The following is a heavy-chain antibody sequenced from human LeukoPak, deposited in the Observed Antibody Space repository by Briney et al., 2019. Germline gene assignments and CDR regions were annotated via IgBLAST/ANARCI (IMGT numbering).Heavy chain of an antibody. CDR3: ARVGYYGSGSQFDY. Sequence: GGSLRFSCAASGFTVSSNYMSWVRQAPGKGLEWVSVIYSGGSTYYADSVKGRFTISRDDSKNTLYLQMNSLRAEDTAVYYCARVGYYGSGSQFDYWGQGTLVTVSS. J-gene: IGHJ4*02. CDR1: GFTVSSNY. D-gene: IGHD3-10*01. CDR2: IYSGGST. V-gene: IGHV3-53*01.